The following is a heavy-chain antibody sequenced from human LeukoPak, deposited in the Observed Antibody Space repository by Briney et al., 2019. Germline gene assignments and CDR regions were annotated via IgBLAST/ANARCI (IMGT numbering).Heavy chain of an antibody. D-gene: IGHD3-10*01. CDR1: GGSFSGYY. Sequence: SETLSLTCAVYGGSFSGYYWGWIRQPPGKGLEWIGEINHSGSTNYNPSLKSRVTITVDTSKNQFSLKLSSVTAADTAVYHCARVAITMVRGGWFDPWGQGTLVTVSS. CDR3: ARVAITMVRGGWFDP. J-gene: IGHJ5*02. V-gene: IGHV4-34*01. CDR2: INHSGST.